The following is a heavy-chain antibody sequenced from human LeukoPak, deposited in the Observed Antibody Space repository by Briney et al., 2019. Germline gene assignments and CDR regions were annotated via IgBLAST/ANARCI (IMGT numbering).Heavy chain of an antibody. V-gene: IGHV3-53*01. CDR2: IYSGGST. CDR1: GFTVSSNY. J-gene: IGHJ4*02. D-gene: IGHD3-22*01. Sequence: GGSLRLSCAASGFTVSSNYMSWVRQAPGKGLEGVSVIYSGGSTHYADSVKGRFTISRDNSKNTLYLQMNSLRAEDTAVYYCARGENYYDSSGSFDYWGQGTLVTVSS. CDR3: ARGENYYDSSGSFDY.